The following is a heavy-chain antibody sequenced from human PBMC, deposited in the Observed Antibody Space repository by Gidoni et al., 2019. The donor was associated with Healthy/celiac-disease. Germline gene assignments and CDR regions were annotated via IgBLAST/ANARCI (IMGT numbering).Heavy chain of an antibody. CDR2: ICGSGGIT. Sequence: EVQLLESGGGLGQPGRSLRLSCAAPGFTFSSYDISWVRQAPGQGLEWFSAICGSGGITYYADSVKGRFTISSDNSKNTLYLQMNSLRAEDTAVYYCAKGDYGDYSTWGQGTLVTVSS. CDR3: AKGDYGDYST. CDR1: GFTFSSYD. J-gene: IGHJ5*02. V-gene: IGHV3-23*01. D-gene: IGHD4-17*01.